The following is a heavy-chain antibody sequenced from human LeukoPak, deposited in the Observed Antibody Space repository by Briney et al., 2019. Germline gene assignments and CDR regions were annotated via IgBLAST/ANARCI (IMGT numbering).Heavy chain of an antibody. Sequence: PGGSLRLSCAASGFTFSSYAMSWVRQAPGKGLEWVSAISGSGGSTYYADSVKGRFTISRDNAKNSLYLQMNSLRAEDTAVYYCARDTAGYGDYWGQGTLVTVSS. V-gene: IGHV3-23*01. CDR3: ARDTAGYGDY. D-gene: IGHD3-9*01. CDR1: GFTFSSYA. J-gene: IGHJ4*02. CDR2: ISGSGGST.